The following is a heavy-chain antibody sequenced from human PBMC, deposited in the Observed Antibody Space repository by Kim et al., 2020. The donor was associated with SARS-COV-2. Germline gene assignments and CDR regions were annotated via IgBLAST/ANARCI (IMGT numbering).Heavy chain of an antibody. CDR2: INSISSSV. CDR3: ARGSPPLAGYSFDY. D-gene: IGHD3-10*01. J-gene: IGHJ4*02. Sequence: GGSLRLSCAASGFTFSSYSMNWVRQAPGKGLEWISYINSISSSVYYADSVKGRFTISRDNGKNSLYLQMNSLRDEDTAIYYCARGSPPLAGYSFDYWGQGTVVTVSS. V-gene: IGHV3-48*02. CDR1: GFTFSSYS.